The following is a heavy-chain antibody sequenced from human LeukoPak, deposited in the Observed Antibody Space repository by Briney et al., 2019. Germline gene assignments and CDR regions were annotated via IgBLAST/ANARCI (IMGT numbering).Heavy chain of an antibody. CDR2: FYSGGTI. D-gene: IGHD3-10*01. CDR3: VRDPHNSGSGRYFED. CDR1: GFSVGNNY. J-gene: IGHJ4*02. Sequence: GGSLRLSCAASGFSVGNNYMSWVRQAPGKGLEWVSVFYSGGTIRYADSVGDRFIISRDVSKNMLYLQMNSLRVEDTAVYYCVRDPHNSGSGRYFEDWGRGNLVTVSP. V-gene: IGHV3-66*01.